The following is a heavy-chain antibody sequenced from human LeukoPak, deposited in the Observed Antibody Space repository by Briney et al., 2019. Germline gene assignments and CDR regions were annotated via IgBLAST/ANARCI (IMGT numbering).Heavy chain of an antibody. CDR2: IDTAGGP. D-gene: IGHD2-2*01. J-gene: IGHJ6*04. Sequence: PGGSLRLSCAASGFTFSSYYMHWVRQATGKGLEWVSAIDTAGGPYYPGSVKGRFTISRDNAKNSLYLQMNSLRAGDTAVYCCARQLSRSSGMDVWGKGTTVTVSS. CDR3: ARQLSRSSGMDV. CDR1: GFTFSSYY. V-gene: IGHV3-13*05.